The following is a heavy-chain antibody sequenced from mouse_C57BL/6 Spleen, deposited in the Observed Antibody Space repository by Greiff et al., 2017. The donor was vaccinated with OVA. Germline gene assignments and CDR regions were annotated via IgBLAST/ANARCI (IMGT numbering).Heavy chain of an antibody. Sequence: VQLQQSGPELVKPGASVKISCKASGYSFTSYYIHWVKPRPGQGLEWIGWIYPGSGNTKYNEKFTGKATLTADTSSSTAYMQLSSLTSEDSAVYYCARRGGNYDFDYWGQGTTLTVSS. J-gene: IGHJ2*01. CDR1: GYSFTSYY. V-gene: IGHV1-66*01. CDR3: ARRGGNYDFDY. CDR2: IYPGSGNT. D-gene: IGHD2-1*01.